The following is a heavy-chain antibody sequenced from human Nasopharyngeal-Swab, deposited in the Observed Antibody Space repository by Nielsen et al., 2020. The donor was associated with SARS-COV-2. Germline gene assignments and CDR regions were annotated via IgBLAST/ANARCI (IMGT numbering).Heavy chain of an antibody. V-gene: IGHV3-30*18. D-gene: IGHD3-9*01. CDR2: ISYDGSNK. CDR3: AKTPYYDILTGYYHY. Sequence: VRQAPGKGLEWVAVISYDGSNKYYADSVKGRFTISRDNSKNTLYLQMNSLRAEYTAVYYCAKTPYYDILTGYYHYWGQGTLVTVSS. J-gene: IGHJ4*02.